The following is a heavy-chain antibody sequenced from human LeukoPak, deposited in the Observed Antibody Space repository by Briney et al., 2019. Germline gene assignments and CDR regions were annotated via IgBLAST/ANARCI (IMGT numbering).Heavy chain of an antibody. CDR3: ARITGGVVTAFDP. V-gene: IGHV1-2*02. J-gene: IGHJ5*02. D-gene: IGHD3-3*01. CDR1: GYTFTGYY. CDR2: INPNSGGT. Sequence: ASVKVSCKASGYTFTGYYMHWVRQAPGQGLEWMGWINPNSGGTNYAQKFQGRVTMTRDTSISTAYMELSRLRSDDTAVYYCARITGGVVTAFDPWGQGTLVTVSS.